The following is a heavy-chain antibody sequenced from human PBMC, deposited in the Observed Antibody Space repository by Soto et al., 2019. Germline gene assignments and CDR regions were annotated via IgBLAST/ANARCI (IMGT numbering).Heavy chain of an antibody. CDR1: GGSISSSNYF. D-gene: IGHD3-16*01. CDR2: IFYSGST. CDR3: ASPTLGAFDI. Sequence: ETLSLTCTISGGSISSSNYFWGWILQPPGKGLEWIGSIFYSGSTSYNSSLKSRVTISVDTSKNQFSLRLSSVTAADTAVYYCASPTLGAFDIWGQGTMVTVSS. J-gene: IGHJ3*02. V-gene: IGHV4-39*01.